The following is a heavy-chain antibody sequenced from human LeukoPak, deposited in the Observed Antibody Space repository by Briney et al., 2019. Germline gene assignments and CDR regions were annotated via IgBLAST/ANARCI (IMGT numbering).Heavy chain of an antibody. CDR3: ARDHPQSSSWFNWFDP. CDR1: GGSFSGYY. J-gene: IGHJ5*02. CDR2: IYYSGST. Sequence: SETLSLTCAVYGGSFSGYYWSWIRQPPGKGLEWIGYIYYSGSTNYNLSLKSRVTISVDTSKNQFSLKLSSVTAADTAVYYCARDHPQSSSWFNWFDPWGQGTLVTVSS. D-gene: IGHD6-13*01. V-gene: IGHV4-59*01.